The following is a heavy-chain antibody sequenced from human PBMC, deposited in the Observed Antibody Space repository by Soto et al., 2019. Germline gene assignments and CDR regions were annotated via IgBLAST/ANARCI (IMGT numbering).Heavy chain of an antibody. CDR1: GYTFTSYH. Sequence: QVQLVQSGAEVKKPGASVKVSCKASGYTFTSYHINWVRQAPGQGLELMGWISAYNGNTNYAQKLQGRVTMTTDTSTSKAYMELRGLRSDDTAVYYCARDAPPADYWGQGTLVTVSS. CDR3: ARDAPPADY. J-gene: IGHJ4*02. CDR2: ISAYNGNT. V-gene: IGHV1-18*01.